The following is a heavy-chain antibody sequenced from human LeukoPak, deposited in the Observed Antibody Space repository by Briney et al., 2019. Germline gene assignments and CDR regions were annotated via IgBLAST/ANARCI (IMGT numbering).Heavy chain of an antibody. CDR2: IIPILGIA. J-gene: IGHJ4*02. CDR3: ARDYEGGYSYGR. Sequence: SVKVSCKASGGTFSSYTISWVRQAPGLGLEWMGRIIPILGIANYAQKFQGRVTITADKSTSTAYMELSSLRSEDTAVYYCARDYEGGYSYGRWGQGTLVTVSS. V-gene: IGHV1-69*04. CDR1: GGTFSSYT. D-gene: IGHD5-18*01.